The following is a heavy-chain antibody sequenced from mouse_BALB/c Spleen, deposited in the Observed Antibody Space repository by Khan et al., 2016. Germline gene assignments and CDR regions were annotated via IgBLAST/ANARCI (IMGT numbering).Heavy chain of an antibody. V-gene: IGHV1S34*01. J-gene: IGHJ3*01. CDR3: ASPYGSSYVGFAY. D-gene: IGHD1-1*01. Sequence: LVKTGASVKISCKASGYSFTGYYMHWVKQSHGKSLEWIGYITSYHGATSYHQKFKGKATFTVDTSSSTAYMQFNSLTSEDSAVYYCASPYGSSYVGFAYWGQGTLVTVSA. CDR2: ITSYHGAT. CDR1: GYSFTGYY.